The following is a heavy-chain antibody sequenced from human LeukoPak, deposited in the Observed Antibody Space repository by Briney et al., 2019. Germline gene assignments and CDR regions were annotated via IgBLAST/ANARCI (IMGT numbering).Heavy chain of an antibody. D-gene: IGHD1-7*01. Sequence: NPSETLSLTCTVSGGSISSGSYYWSWIRQPAGKGLEWIGRIYTSGSTNYNPSLKSRVTISVDTSKNQFPLKLSSVTAADTAVYYCARGTGTNYDYYYMDVWGKGTTVTVSS. J-gene: IGHJ6*03. CDR3: ARGTGTNYDYYYMDV. CDR2: IYTSGST. V-gene: IGHV4-61*02. CDR1: GGSISSGSYY.